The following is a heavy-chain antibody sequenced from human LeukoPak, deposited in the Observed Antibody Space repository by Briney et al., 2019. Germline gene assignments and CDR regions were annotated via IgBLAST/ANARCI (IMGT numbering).Heavy chain of an antibody. CDR2: ISAYNGNT. CDR3: ARDRGYYYDSSGYYTLGY. D-gene: IGHD3-22*01. J-gene: IGHJ4*02. V-gene: IGHV1-18*01. CDR1: GYTFTSYG. Sequence: ASVKVSCKASGYTFTSYGISWVRQAPGQGLEWMGWISAYNGNTNYAQKLQGRVTMTTDTSTSTAHMELRSLRSDDTAVYYCARDRGYYYDSSGYYTLGYWGQGTLVTVSS.